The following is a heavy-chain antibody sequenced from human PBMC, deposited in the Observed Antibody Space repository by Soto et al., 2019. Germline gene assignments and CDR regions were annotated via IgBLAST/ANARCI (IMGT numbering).Heavy chain of an antibody. CDR3: ARLSWPSIVTSPFDY. J-gene: IGHJ4*02. V-gene: IGHV4-4*02. CDR1: GDSIINNNW. Sequence: PSETLSLTCAVSGDSIINNNWWSWVRQPPGKGLEWIGEIHHSGSTDYNMSLKSRVTISVDMSKNQFSLKLTSVTAEDTAVYYCARLSWPSIVTSPFDYWGQGTLVTVS. D-gene: IGHD4-4*01. CDR2: IHHSGST.